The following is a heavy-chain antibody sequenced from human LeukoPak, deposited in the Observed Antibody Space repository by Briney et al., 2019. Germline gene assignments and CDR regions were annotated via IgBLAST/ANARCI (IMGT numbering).Heavy chain of an antibody. CDR3: ARVGDHFHWYLDL. J-gene: IGHJ2*01. CDR1: GFSVSLSY. D-gene: IGHD3-3*02. CDR2: LYSGSDT. V-gene: IGHV3-53*01. Sequence: GGSLRLSCAASGFSVSLSYMNWVRQAPGKGLEWVSILYSGSDTYYADSVKGRFTISRDSSKNMLFLHMNSLRVEDTAVYYCARVGDHFHWYLDLWGRGTLVTVSS.